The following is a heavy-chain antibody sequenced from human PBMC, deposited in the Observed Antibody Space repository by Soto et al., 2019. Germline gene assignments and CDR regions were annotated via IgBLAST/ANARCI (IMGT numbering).Heavy chain of an antibody. CDR3: AKAGKRYCSGGSCYGGVDY. J-gene: IGHJ4*02. Sequence: RLSCAASGFTFSSYGMHWVRQAPGKGLEWVAVISYDGSNKYYADSVKGRFTISRDNSKNTLYLQMNSLRAEDTAVYYCAKAGKRYCSGGSCYGGVDYWGQGTLVTVSS. CDR2: ISYDGSNK. CDR1: GFTFSSYG. V-gene: IGHV3-30*18. D-gene: IGHD2-15*01.